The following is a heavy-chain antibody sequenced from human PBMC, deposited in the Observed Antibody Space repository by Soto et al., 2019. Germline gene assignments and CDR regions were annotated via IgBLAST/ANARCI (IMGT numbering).Heavy chain of an antibody. Sequence: KTSETLSLTGTVSGGSISSSSYYWGWILQPPGKGLEWIGSIYYSGSTYYNPSLKSRVTISVDTSKNQFSLKLSSVTAADTAVYYCARHRYYYDSSGYYQRYFDYWGQGTLVTVSS. CDR1: GGSISSSSYY. V-gene: IGHV4-39*01. D-gene: IGHD3-22*01. CDR2: IYYSGST. J-gene: IGHJ4*02. CDR3: ARHRYYYDSSGYYQRYFDY.